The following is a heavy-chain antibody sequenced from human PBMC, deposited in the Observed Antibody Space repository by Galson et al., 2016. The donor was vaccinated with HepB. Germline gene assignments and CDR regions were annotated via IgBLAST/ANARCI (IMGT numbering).Heavy chain of an antibody. V-gene: IGHV3-23*01. CDR3: AKLAVRGDYGGRDY. CDR1: GPSLSSPV. CDR2: LGDGGDYT. J-gene: IGHJ4*02. Sequence: SLRLSCAASGPSLSSPVMYWVRQAPGTGLEWVSALGDGGDYTSYADSVKGRFTLSGDISANTLFRQMNSRRVEDTAIYYCAKLAVRGDYGGRDYWGQGTLVTVSS. D-gene: IGHD4-17*01.